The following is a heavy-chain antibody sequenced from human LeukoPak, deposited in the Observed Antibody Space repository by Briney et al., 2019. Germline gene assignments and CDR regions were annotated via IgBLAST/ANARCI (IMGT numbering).Heavy chain of an antibody. J-gene: IGHJ5*02. D-gene: IGHD2-15*01. V-gene: IGHV4-34*01. CDR3: ARGRGRRWFDP. CDR2: INHSGST. Sequence: PSETLSLTCAVYGGSFSGYYWSWIRQPPGKGLEWIGEINHSGSTNYNLSLKSRVTISVDTSKNQFSLKLSSVTAADTAVYYCARGRGRRWFDPWGQGTLVTVSS. CDR1: GGSFSGYY.